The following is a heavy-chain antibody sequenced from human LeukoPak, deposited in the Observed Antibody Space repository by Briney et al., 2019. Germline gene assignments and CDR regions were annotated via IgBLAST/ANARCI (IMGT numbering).Heavy chain of an antibody. CDR1: GFTFSSYW. Sequence: GGSLRLSCAASGFTFSSYWVHWVRQAPGKGLVWVSRINSDGSSISYADSVKGRFTIPRDNAKDTLYPQMNSLSAEDTAVYYCTRDREQQPTYDYWGQGTLVTVSS. CDR3: TRDREQQPTYDY. CDR2: INSDGSSI. D-gene: IGHD6-13*01. V-gene: IGHV3-74*01. J-gene: IGHJ4*02.